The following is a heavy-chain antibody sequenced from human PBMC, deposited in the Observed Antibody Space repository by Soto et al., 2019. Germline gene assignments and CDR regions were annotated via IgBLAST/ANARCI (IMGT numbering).Heavy chain of an antibody. V-gene: IGHV3-49*04. Sequence: GGSLRLSCTTSGFSVGDYAMTWVRQAPGKGLEWVGFIRNPGYGGTTEYATSVKGRFIISRDDSMSSAYLQLNSLKVDDSAVYYCVRGSFGYYGPWGQGTLVTSPQ. J-gene: IGHJ5*02. D-gene: IGHD3-3*01. CDR2: IRNPGYGGTT. CDR3: VRGSFGYYGP. CDR1: GFSVGDYA.